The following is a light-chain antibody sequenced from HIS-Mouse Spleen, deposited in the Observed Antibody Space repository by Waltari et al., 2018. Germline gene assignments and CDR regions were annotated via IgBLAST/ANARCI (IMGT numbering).Light chain of an antibody. Sequence: SYVLTQPPSVSVAPGQTARITCGGHNIGSKSLHWYQQKPGQAPVLVVYDDSDRPSGIPERFSGSNSGNTATLTISRVEAGDEADYYCQVWDSSSDPVFGTGTKVTVL. CDR3: QVWDSSSDPV. J-gene: IGLJ1*01. V-gene: IGLV3-21*02. CDR2: DDS. CDR1: NIGSKS.